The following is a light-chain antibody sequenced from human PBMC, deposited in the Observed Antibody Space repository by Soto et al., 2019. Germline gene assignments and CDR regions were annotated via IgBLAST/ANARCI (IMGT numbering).Light chain of an antibody. Sequence: QAVLTQPASVSGSPGQSITISCTGTSSDVGGYNYVSWYQQFPGKAPQLMIYEVSNRPSGVSNRFSGSKSGNTASLTISGLQAEDEAEYYCSSYTTSSTLDVFGTGTKVTVL. CDR2: EVS. CDR1: SSDVGGYNY. J-gene: IGLJ1*01. CDR3: SSYTTSSTLDV. V-gene: IGLV2-14*01.